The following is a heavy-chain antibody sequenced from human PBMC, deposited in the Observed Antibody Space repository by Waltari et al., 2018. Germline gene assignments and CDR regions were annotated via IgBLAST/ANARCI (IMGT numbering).Heavy chain of an antibody. J-gene: IGHJ4*02. Sequence: EVQLVESGGGLVQPGGSLRLSCAASGFTFFSYWMTWVRQAPGKGLEWVANIKQDGSEKYYVDSVKGRFTISRDNAKKSLYLQMNSLRAEDTAVYYCARELVGATDYWGQGTLVTVSS. D-gene: IGHD1-26*01. CDR2: IKQDGSEK. CDR3: ARELVGATDY. CDR1: GFTFFSYW. V-gene: IGHV3-7*04.